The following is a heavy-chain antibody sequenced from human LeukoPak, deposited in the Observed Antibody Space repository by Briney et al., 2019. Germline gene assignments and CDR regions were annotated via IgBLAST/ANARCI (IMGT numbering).Heavy chain of an antibody. J-gene: IGHJ3*02. D-gene: IGHD3-3*01. CDR1: GGSISSGGYY. CDR2: IYYSGST. CDR3: ERFDADFVDALDI. Sequence: PSETLSLTCTVSGGSISSGGYYWSWIRQHPGKGLEWIGYIYYSGSTYYNPSLKSRVTISVDTSKNQFSLKLSSVTAADTAVYYCERFDADFVDALDIWGQGTMVTVSS. V-gene: IGHV4-31*03.